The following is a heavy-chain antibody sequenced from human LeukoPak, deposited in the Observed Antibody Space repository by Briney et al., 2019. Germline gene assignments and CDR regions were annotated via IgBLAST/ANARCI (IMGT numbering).Heavy chain of an antibody. Sequence: SETLSLTCAVYIEFFSGYYWTWIRQPPGKGLEWIGEINHSGSTNYNPSLNSRVTISADTSKNQFSLNLSSVTAADTAVYYCARVRGDLSIDYWGQGNLVTVSS. CDR2: INHSGST. CDR1: IEFFSGYY. D-gene: IGHD2-21*02. V-gene: IGHV4-34*01. J-gene: IGHJ4*02. CDR3: ARVRGDLSIDY.